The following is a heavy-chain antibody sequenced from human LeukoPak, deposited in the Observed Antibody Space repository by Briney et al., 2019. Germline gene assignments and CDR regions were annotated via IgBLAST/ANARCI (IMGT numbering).Heavy chain of an antibody. J-gene: IGHJ4*02. D-gene: IGHD3-22*01. V-gene: IGHV1-69*13. CDR3: ARSVVDYYDSSGYYKLRPSYYFDY. CDR1: GGTFSSYA. Sequence: ASVKVSCKASGGTFSSYAISWVRQAPGQGLEWMGGIIPIFGTANYAQKFQGRVTITADESTSTAYMELSSLRSEDTAVYYCARSVVDYYDSSGYYKLRPSYYFDYWGQGTLVTVSS. CDR2: IIPIFGTA.